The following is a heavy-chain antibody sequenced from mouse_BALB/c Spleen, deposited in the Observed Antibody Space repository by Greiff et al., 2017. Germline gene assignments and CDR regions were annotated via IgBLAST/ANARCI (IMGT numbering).Heavy chain of an antibody. CDR3: AREYYGSSPYYAMDY. J-gene: IGHJ4*01. V-gene: IGHV5-4*02. Sequence: EVKLMESGGGLVKPGGSLKLSCAASGFTFSDYYMYWVRQTPEKRLEWVATISDGGSYTYYPDSVKGRFTISRDNAKNNLYLQMSSLKSEDTAMYYCAREYYGSSPYYAMDYWGQGTSVTVSS. CDR1: GFTFSDYY. CDR2: ISDGGSYT. D-gene: IGHD1-1*01.